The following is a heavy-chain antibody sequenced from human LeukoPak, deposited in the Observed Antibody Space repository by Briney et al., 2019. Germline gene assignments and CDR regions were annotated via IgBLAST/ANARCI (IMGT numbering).Heavy chain of an antibody. J-gene: IGHJ4*02. V-gene: IGHV3-74*01. Sequence: GESLKISCKGSGYSFTSYWMHWVRQAPGKGLVWVSRINSDGSSTSYADSVKGRFAISRDNAKNTLYLQMNSLRAEDTAVYYCAIGLFDYWGQGTLVTVSS. CDR3: AIGLFDY. D-gene: IGHD3-10*01. CDR2: INSDGSST. CDR1: GYSFTSYW.